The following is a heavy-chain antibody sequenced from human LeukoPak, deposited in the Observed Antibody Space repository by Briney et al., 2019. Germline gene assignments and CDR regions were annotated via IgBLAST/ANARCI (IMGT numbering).Heavy chain of an antibody. J-gene: IGHJ5*02. V-gene: IGHV1-46*01. Sequence: ASVNVSCKASGYSFTSYYMHWVRQAPGQGLEWMGLINPSGSSTTYAQKFQGRVTMTRDMFTSTDYMELTSLTSDDTAVYYCARDNSVGETAWWFDPWGQGTLVTVSS. CDR1: GYSFTSYY. D-gene: IGHD1-26*01. CDR3: ARDNSVGETAWWFDP. CDR2: INPSGSST.